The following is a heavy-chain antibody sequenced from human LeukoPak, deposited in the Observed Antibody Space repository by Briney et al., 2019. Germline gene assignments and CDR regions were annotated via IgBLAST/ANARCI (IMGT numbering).Heavy chain of an antibody. D-gene: IGHD3-3*01. J-gene: IGHJ6*03. CDR3: ARIFGVVIQYYYYYMDV. CDR2: IYTSGST. CDR1: GGSISSYY. V-gene: IGHV4-4*07. Sequence: SETLSLTCTVSGGSISSYYWSWIRQPAGKGLEWIGRIYTSGSTNYNPSLKSRVTMSVDTSKNQFSLKLSSVTAADTAVYYCARIFGVVIQYYYYYMDVWGKGTTVTVSS.